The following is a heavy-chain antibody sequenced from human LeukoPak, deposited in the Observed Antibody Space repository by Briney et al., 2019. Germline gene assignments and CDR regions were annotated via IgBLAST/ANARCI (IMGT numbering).Heavy chain of an antibody. Sequence: GESLRLSCAASGFTFSSYWMSWVRQAPGKGLEWVANVKQDGSEKYYVGSVRGRFTISRENARNSLYLQMNSLRAEDTAVYYCARNLGASSWYGFDYWGQGTLVTVSS. D-gene: IGHD6-13*01. CDR3: ARNLGASSWYGFDY. J-gene: IGHJ4*02. V-gene: IGHV3-7*01. CDR2: VKQDGSEK. CDR1: GFTFSSYW.